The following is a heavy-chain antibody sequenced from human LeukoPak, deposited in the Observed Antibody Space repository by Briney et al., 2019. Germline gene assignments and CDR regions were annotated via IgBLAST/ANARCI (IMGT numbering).Heavy chain of an antibody. Sequence: SETLSLTCAVSGASIRSSNYYWGWVRQSPGKGLEWIGNIYSSGKTYYNASLKRRVTMYIDTSKNQFSLKLSSVTAADTAMYYCAKSNGYGLIDYWGQGTLVTVSS. J-gene: IGHJ4*02. D-gene: IGHD5-12*01. V-gene: IGHV4-39*01. CDR2: IYSSGKT. CDR3: AKSNGYGLIDY. CDR1: GASIRSSNYY.